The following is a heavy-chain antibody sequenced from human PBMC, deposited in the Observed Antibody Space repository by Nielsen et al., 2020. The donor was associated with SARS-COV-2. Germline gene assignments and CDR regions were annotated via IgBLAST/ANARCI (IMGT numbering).Heavy chain of an antibody. Sequence: VKVSCKASGYTFNNNGFSWVRQAPGQGLEWVGWVSAYNANTNYAQKLQGRVTMTTDTSTSTAYMELRSLRSDDTAVYYCARAVGSAFYYYYMDVWGQGTAVTVSS. D-gene: IGHD2-15*01. V-gene: IGHV1-18*04. CDR1: GYTFNNNG. J-gene: IGHJ6*03. CDR2: VSAYNANT. CDR3: ARAVGSAFYYYYMDV.